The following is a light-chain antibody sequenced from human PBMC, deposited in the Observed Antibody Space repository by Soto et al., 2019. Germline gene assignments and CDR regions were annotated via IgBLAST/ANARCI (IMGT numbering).Light chain of an antibody. Sequence: EIVLTQSPGTLSLSPGERATLSCRASQSVDSNYLAWYQQKRGQAPRLLIYGASSRATGIPDRFSGGGSGTDFTLTISRLEPEDFAVYYCQLSYSGMFGQGTKVEIK. V-gene: IGKV3-20*01. CDR1: QSVDSNY. CDR3: QLSYSGM. CDR2: GAS. J-gene: IGKJ1*01.